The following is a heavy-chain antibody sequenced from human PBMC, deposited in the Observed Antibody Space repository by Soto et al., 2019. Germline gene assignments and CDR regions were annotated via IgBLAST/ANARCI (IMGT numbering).Heavy chain of an antibody. D-gene: IGHD3-3*01. CDR2: ISAYNGNT. CDR1: GYTFTSYG. CDR3: ARDQARLRFLEDYYYGMDV. J-gene: IGHJ6*02. V-gene: IGHV1-18*04. Sequence: ASVKVSCKASGYTFTSYGISWVRQAPGQGLEWMGWISAYNGNTNYAQKLQGRVTMTTDTSTSTAYMELRSLRSDDTAVYYCARDQARLRFLEDYYYGMDVWGQGSTVTGSS.